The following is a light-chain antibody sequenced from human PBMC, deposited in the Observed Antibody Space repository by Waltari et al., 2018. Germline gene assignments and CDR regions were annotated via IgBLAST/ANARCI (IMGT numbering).Light chain of an antibody. CDR2: GLT. V-gene: IGLV2-8*01. CDR3: SSFAVSNDVV. J-gene: IGLJ2*01. CDR1: SSDVGGYNS. Sequence: QSALTQPPSASGSPGQSVTISCTGTSSDVGGYNSVSWYQQHPGKAPQLIIYGLTQRPSGVPDRFSGSKSGNTASLTVSGLQAEDEADYYCSSFAVSNDVVFGGGTKLTVL.